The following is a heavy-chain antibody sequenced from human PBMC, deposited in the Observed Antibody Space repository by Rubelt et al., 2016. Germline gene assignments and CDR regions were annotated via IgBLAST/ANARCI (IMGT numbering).Heavy chain of an antibody. CDR2: IRSKAYGGTT. J-gene: IGHJ4*02. D-gene: IGHD3-16*02. CDR3: TTDIGDF. Sequence: EVQLVESGGGLVKPGGSLRLSCAASGFTFSSYAMSWFRQAPGKGLEWVGFIRSKAYGGTTEYAASVKGRFTISRDDSKSIAYLQMNSLKGEDTAVYYCTTDIGDFWGQGTLVTVSS. CDR1: GFTFSSYA. V-gene: IGHV3-49*05.